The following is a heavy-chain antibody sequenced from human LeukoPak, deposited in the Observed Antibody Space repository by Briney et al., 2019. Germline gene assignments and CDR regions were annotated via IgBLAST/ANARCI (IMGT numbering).Heavy chain of an antibody. CDR1: GFTFSSYD. J-gene: IGHJ6*02. D-gene: IGHD2-2*01. V-gene: IGHV3-13*01. Sequence: GGSLRLSCAASGFTFSSYDMHWVRQATGKGLEWVSAIGTAGDTYYPGSVEGRFTISRENAKNSLYLQMNSLRAEDTAVYYCARGIPDCSSTSCYRATYYYGMDVWGQGTTVTVSS. CDR3: ARGIPDCSSTSCYRATYYYGMDV. CDR2: IGTAGDT.